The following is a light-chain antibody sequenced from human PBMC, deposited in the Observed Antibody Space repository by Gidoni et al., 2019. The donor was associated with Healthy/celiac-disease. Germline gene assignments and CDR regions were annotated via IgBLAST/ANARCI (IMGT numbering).Light chain of an antibody. J-gene: IGKJ4*01. CDR2: GAS. CDR3: QQYGSSPPLT. V-gene: IGKV3-20*01. CDR1: QSVSSSY. Sequence: EIVLTQSPGTLSLSPGERATLSCRASQSVSSSYLAWYQQKPGQAPRLLIYGASSRATGIPDRFSVSGSGTDFTRTVSGLEPEDFAVYYCQQYGSSPPLTFGGGTKVEIK.